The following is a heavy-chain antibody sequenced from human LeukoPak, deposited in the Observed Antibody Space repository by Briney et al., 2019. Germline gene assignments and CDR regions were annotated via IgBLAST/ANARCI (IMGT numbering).Heavy chain of an antibody. D-gene: IGHD5-18*01. CDR2: ISGSGGST. CDR1: GFTFSSYA. Sequence: PGGSLRLSCAASGFTFSSYAMSWVRQAPGKGLEWVSAISGSGGSTYYADSVKGRFTISRDNSKNTLYLQMNTLRAGDTAVYSCAKNGRGYGSDYFDYWGQGTLVTVSS. V-gene: IGHV3-23*01. J-gene: IGHJ4*02. CDR3: AKNGRGYGSDYFDY.